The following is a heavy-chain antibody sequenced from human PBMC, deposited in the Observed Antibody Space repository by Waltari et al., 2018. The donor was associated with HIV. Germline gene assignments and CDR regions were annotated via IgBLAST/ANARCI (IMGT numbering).Heavy chain of an antibody. CDR1: GGSISSYY. CDR2: IYYIGST. CDR3: ARGGRWSDY. Sequence: QVQLQESGPGLVKPSETLSLTCTVSGGSISSYYWSWIRQPPGKGLGWIGYIYYIGSTNDHPSLKSRGTISVDTSENECALKLSCVAAADTAVYYCARGGRWSDYWGQATLVTVSS. V-gene: IGHV4-59*01. J-gene: IGHJ4*02. D-gene: IGHD3-16*01.